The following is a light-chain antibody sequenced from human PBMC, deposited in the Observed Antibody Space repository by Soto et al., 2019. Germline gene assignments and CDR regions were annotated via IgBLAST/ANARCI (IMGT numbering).Light chain of an antibody. J-gene: IGKJ1*01. Sequence: EIVLTQSPGTLSLSPGERATLSCRASQSVSSSYFAWYQQKPGQAPRLLIYGASSRATGIPDRFSGSGSGTDFTLTISRLEPEDFAVYYCQQYGSSLWTFGRGTKVEIK. V-gene: IGKV3-20*01. CDR2: GAS. CDR1: QSVSSSY. CDR3: QQYGSSLWT.